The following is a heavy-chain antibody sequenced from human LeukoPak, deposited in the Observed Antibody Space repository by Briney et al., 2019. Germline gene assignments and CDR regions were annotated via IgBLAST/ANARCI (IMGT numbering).Heavy chain of an antibody. D-gene: IGHD3-16*02. Sequence: SETLSLTCTVSGGSISSSSYYWGWIRQPPGKGLEWIGSIYYSGSTYYNPSLKSRVTISVDTSKNQFSLKLSSVTAADTAVYYCARAWNYDYVWGSYRYTWWFDPWGQGTLVTVSS. CDR3: ARAWNYDYVWGSYRYTWWFDP. CDR2: IYYSGST. V-gene: IGHV4-39*07. J-gene: IGHJ5*02. CDR1: GGSISSSSYY.